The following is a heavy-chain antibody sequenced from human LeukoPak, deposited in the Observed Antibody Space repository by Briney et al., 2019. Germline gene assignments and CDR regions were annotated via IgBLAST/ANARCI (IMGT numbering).Heavy chain of an antibody. CDR1: GGSISSYY. D-gene: IGHD2-15*01. V-gene: IGHV4-59*08. Sequence: PSETLSLTCTVSGGSISSYYWNWIRQPPGKGLDWIGYIYYSGSTNYNPSLKSRVTISLDTSKNQFSLKLSSVTAADTAVYYCARQVVVVAAINYYYGMDVWGQGTTVTVSS. CDR3: ARQVVVVAAINYYYGMDV. CDR2: IYYSGST. J-gene: IGHJ6*02.